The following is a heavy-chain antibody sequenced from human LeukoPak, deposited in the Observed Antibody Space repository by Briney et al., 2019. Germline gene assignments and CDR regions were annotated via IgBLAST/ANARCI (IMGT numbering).Heavy chain of an antibody. CDR3: ARVRGYSRDY. V-gene: IGHV3-21*01. J-gene: IGHJ4*02. D-gene: IGHD6-13*01. CDR2: ITSSSGHI. Sequence: PGGSLRLSCAASGFTFSSYTMNWVRQAPGKGLDWVSSITSSSGHIFYADSMKGRFTISRDNAKNSLYLQMSSLTVEDTAVYYCARVRGYSRDYWGQGTLVTVSS. CDR1: GFTFSSYT.